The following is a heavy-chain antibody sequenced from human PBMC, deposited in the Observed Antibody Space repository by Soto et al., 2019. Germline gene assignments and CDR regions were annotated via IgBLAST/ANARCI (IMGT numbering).Heavy chain of an antibody. J-gene: IGHJ4*02. CDR3: AKELSIGRPYDS. V-gene: IGHV1-69*13. CDR1: GGTFSSYA. Sequence: SVKVSCKASGGTFSSYAISWVRQAPGQGLEWMGGIIPIFGTANYAQKFQGRVTITADESTSTAYMELSSLRSEDTAVYYCAKELSIGRPYDSWGQGTLVTVSS. CDR2: IIPIFGTA. D-gene: IGHD3-3*02.